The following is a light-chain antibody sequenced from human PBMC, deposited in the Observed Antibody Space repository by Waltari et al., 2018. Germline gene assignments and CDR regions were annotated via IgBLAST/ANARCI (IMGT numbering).Light chain of an antibody. CDR3: MNAVQTLT. V-gene: IGKV2-28*01. CDR1: QSPLHSHGHIY. CDR2: SIS. Sequence: DIVMTQSPLSLAVTPGEPASISCRSSQSPLHSHGHIYLDWYLQNPGQSPQLLIYSISNRASGVPDRFSGSGSGTDFTLKISRVEAEDVGVYYCMNAVQTLTFGGGTKVEIK. J-gene: IGKJ4*01.